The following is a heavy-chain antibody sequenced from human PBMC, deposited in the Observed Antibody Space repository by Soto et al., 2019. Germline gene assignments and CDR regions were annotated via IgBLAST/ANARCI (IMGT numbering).Heavy chain of an antibody. CDR1: GASMNSYH. J-gene: IGHJ6*02. CDR3: ARRSGTYYDFWSGLDV. Sequence: SETLSLTCTVSGASMNSYHWSWIRQPAGKGLEWIGHIHSSGSTNYNPSLKSRVTMSVDTSKNQFSLRLMSLKASDTAMYYCARRSGTYYDFWSGLDVWGQGTTVTVSS. V-gene: IGHV4-4*07. CDR2: IHSSGST. D-gene: IGHD3-3*01.